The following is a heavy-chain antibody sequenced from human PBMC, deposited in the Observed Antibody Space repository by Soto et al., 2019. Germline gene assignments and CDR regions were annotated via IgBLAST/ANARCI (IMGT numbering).Heavy chain of an antibody. V-gene: IGHV1-8*01. CDR3: TGGPPNWGFDS. Sequence: ASVKVSCKASGYTFTSYDINWVRQTAGQGLEWMGWMSPKTANTGYAQKFQDRVTMTRSASISTAYMELSSLTSEDTAVYYCTGGPPNWGFDSWGQGTPVTVSS. CDR2: MSPKTANT. J-gene: IGHJ5*01. D-gene: IGHD7-27*01. CDR1: GYTFTSYD.